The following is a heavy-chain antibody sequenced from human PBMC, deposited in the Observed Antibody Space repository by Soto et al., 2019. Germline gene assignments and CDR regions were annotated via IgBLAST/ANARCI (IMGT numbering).Heavy chain of an antibody. D-gene: IGHD5-12*01. Sequence: GGSLRLSCAASGFTFSSYWMHWVRQAPGKGLVWVSRIKGDGSETNYADSVKGRFTISRDNAKNTLYLQLNSLRAGDTAVYYCLRGNSGYGNFDYWGQGTRVTVSS. CDR3: LRGNSGYGNFDY. CDR1: GFTFSSYW. V-gene: IGHV3-74*01. CDR2: IKGDGSET. J-gene: IGHJ4*02.